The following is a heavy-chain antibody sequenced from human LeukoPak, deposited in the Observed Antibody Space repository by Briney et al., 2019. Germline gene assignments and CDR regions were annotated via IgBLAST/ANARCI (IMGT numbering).Heavy chain of an antibody. CDR1: GFTFNNYA. J-gene: IGHJ4*02. CDR3: ADFGSGSYCFDY. D-gene: IGHD3-10*01. Sequence: GSLRLSCTAAGFTFNNYAMSWVRPAPGKGLEWVSHISDSGGKTYYADSVKGRFTISRDNSKNTLYLQMDSLRAEDTAIYYCADFGSGSYCFDYWGQGTLVTVSS. CDR2: ISDSGGKT. V-gene: IGHV3-23*01.